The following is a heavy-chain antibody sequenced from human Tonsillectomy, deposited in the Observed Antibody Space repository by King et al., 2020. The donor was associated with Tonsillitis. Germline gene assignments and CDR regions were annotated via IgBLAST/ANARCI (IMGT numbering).Heavy chain of an antibody. V-gene: IGHV3-7*01. J-gene: IGHJ4*02. CDR1: GVTFSSYW. D-gene: IGHD1-14*01. CDR2: IKQNGSEK. Sequence: VQLVESGGGLVQPGGSLRLSCAASGVTFSSYWMTWVRQAPGKGLEWVSNIKQNGSEKYYVDSVKGRFTISRDNAKKSLYLQMNSLRAEDTAVYYCARGYRRVDYWGQGTLVTVSS. CDR3: ARGYRRVDY.